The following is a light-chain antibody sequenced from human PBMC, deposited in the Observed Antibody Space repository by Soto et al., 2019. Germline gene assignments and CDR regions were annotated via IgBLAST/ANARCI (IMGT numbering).Light chain of an antibody. V-gene: IGLV2-23*01. J-gene: IGLJ3*02. CDR2: EDT. CDR3: CSYATGATWV. Sequence: ALTQPASVSGSPGQSITISCTGTSSDVGGSKLVSWYHHHPGKAPKLIIYEDTKRPSGVSTRFSGSKSGNTASLTISGLQAEDEADYSCCSYATGATWVFGGGTKLTVL. CDR1: SSDVGGSKL.